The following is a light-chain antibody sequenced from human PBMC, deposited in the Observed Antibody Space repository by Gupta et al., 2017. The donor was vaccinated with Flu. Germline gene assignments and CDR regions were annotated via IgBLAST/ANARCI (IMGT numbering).Light chain of an antibody. V-gene: IGLV3-25*02. CDR1: ALPKQY. CDR3: QSADSTTTHVV. CDR2: KDS. Sequence: SYELTQPPSVSVSPGQTARITCLGDALPKQYVYWYQQKPGQAPVMGLYKDSERPSGITERFSGSSSGTTVTLTIRGGQAEDEADYFCQSADSTTTHVVFGGGTKLTVL. J-gene: IGLJ2*01.